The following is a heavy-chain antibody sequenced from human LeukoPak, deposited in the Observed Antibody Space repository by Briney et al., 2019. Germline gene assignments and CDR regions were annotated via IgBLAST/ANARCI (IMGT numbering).Heavy chain of an antibody. V-gene: IGHV3-30*18. CDR1: GFTFSSYG. D-gene: IGHD3-10*01. Sequence: QPGRSLRLSCAASGFTFSSYGMHWVRQAPGKGLEWVAVISYDGSNKYDADSVKGRFTISRDNSKNTLYLQMSKLRVEDTAVYYCAKSSLRGHSLWYFDLWGRGTPVTVSS. CDR3: AKSSLRGHSLWYFDL. CDR2: ISYDGSNK. J-gene: IGHJ2*01.